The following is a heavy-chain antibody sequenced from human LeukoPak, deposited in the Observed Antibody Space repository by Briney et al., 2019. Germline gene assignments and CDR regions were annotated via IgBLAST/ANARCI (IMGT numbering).Heavy chain of an antibody. J-gene: IGHJ4*02. CDR2: ISGSGGST. CDR3: AKPGPLYGGNVDY. Sequence: GGSLRLSCAASGFTFSGYAMSWVRQAPGKGLEWVSAISGSGGSTYYADSVKGRFTISRDNSKNTLCLQMNSLRAEDTAVYYWAKPGPLYGGNVDYWGQGTLVTVSS. V-gene: IGHV3-23*01. CDR1: GFTFSGYA. D-gene: IGHD4-23*01.